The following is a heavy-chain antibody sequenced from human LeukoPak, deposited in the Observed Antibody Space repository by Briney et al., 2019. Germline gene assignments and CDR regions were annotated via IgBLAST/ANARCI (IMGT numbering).Heavy chain of an antibody. CDR2: IYYSGST. Sequence: SETLSLTCTVSGGSISSYYWSWIRRPPGKGLEWIGYIYYSGSTNYNPSLKSRVTISVDTSKNQFSLKLSSVTAADTAVYYCARDRIKWARLTGRLYYYYGMDVWGQGTTVTVSS. CDR1: GGSISSYY. V-gene: IGHV4-59*01. D-gene: IGHD3-9*01. CDR3: ARDRIKWARLTGRLYYYYGMDV. J-gene: IGHJ6*02.